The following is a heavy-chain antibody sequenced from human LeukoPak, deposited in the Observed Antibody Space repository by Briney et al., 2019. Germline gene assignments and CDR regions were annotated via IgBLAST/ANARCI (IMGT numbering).Heavy chain of an antibody. V-gene: IGHV3-7*01. Sequence: GGSLRLSCAASGLTFSSNWMSWVRQAPGKGLEWVANINQGGSEKYYVDSVKGRFTISRDNAKNSLYLQMNSLRAGDTAVYYCARDYSGYDSYPRFDYWGQGTLVTVSS. CDR1: GLTFSSNW. CDR2: INQGGSEK. CDR3: ARDYSGYDSYPRFDY. J-gene: IGHJ4*02. D-gene: IGHD5-12*01.